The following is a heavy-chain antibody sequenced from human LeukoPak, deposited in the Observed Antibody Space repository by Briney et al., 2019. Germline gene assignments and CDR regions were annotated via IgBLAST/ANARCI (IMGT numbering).Heavy chain of an antibody. CDR3: ARLANYDFWSGYLSR. J-gene: IGHJ4*02. CDR1: GGSISRSSYY. Sequence: SPILSITCIGSGGSISRSSYYSCFIRQPPRKPLASITSIYYSGSTYYNPSLKSRVTISVDTSKNQFSLKLSSVTAADTAVYYCARLANYDFWSGYLSRWGQGTLVTVSS. V-gene: IGHV4-39*01. CDR2: IYYSGST. D-gene: IGHD3-3*01.